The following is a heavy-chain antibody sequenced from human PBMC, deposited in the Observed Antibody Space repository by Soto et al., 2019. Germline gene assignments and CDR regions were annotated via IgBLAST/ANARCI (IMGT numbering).Heavy chain of an antibody. J-gene: IGHJ4*02. CDR3: ARDKITGLFDY. CDR1: GGSFSGYY. V-gene: IGHV4-34*01. D-gene: IGHD2-8*02. Sequence: QVQLQQWGAGLLKPSETLSLTCAVYGGSFSGYYWTWIRQPPGTGLEWIWEINHSGSTNYNPSLKCXVPISVATSKNQFSLKLTSVTAADTAVYYCARDKITGLFDYWGQGPLVTVSS. CDR2: INHSGST.